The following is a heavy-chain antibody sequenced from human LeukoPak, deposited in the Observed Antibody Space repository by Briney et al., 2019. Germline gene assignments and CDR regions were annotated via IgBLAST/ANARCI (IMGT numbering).Heavy chain of an antibody. Sequence: ASVKVSCKASGGTFSSYAISWVRRAPGQGLEWMGRIIPIFGTANYAQKFQGRVTITTDESTSTAYMELSSLRSEDTAVYYCPRDSVVPAGKVQAVWFDPWGQGTLVTVSS. CDR3: PRDSVVPAGKVQAVWFDP. CDR2: IIPIFGTA. V-gene: IGHV1-69*05. J-gene: IGHJ5*02. D-gene: IGHD2-2*01. CDR1: GGTFSSYA.